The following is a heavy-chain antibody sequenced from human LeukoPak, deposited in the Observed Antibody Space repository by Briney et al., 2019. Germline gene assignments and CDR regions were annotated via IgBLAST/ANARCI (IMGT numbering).Heavy chain of an antibody. CDR2: ISGSGGST. V-gene: IGHV3-23*01. CDR3: AKASGSGSYYGYYMDV. CDR1: GFTFSSYG. D-gene: IGHD3-10*01. Sequence: PGGSLRLSCAASGFTFSSYGMSWVRQAPGKGLEWVSAISGSGGSTYYADSVKGWFTISRDNSKNTLYLQTNSLRAEDTAVYYCAKASGSGSYYGYYMDVWGKGTTVTISS. J-gene: IGHJ6*03.